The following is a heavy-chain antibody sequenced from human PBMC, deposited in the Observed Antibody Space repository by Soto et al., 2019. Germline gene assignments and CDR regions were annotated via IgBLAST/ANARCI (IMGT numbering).Heavy chain of an antibody. J-gene: IGHJ4*02. CDR3: ARCAPRGLGTYYFDY. CDR1: GGSISSYY. CDR2: IYYSGST. D-gene: IGHD4-17*01. V-gene: IGHV4-59*01. Sequence: QVQLQESGPGLVKPSETLSLTCTVSGGSISSYYWSWIRQPPGKGLEWIGYIYYSGSTNYNPSLKSRVTISVDTSKNQFSLKLSSVTAADTAVYYCARCAPRGLGTYYFDYWGQGTLVTVS.